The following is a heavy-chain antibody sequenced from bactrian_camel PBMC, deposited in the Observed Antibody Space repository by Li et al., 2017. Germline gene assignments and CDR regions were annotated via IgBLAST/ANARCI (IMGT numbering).Heavy chain of an antibody. J-gene: IGHJ6*01. CDR1: GFTFSSYS. D-gene: IGHD2*01. Sequence: QPGGSLRLSCAASGFTFSSYSMTWVRQAPGAGLEWVSTLKWDGTDTYYADFVKGRFTISKGNTMNTAYLQMDSLKSEDTALYYCATKYCSGEYCYTTAGFGYWGQGTQVTVS. CDR3: ATKYCSGEYCYTTAGFGY. V-gene: IGHV3S6*01. CDR2: LKWDGTDT.